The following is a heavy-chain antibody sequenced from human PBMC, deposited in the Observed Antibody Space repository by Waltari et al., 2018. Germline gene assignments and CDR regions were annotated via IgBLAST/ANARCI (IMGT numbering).Heavy chain of an antibody. D-gene: IGHD2-15*01. CDR2: IDWDDDK. V-gene: IGHV2-70*04. CDR3: ARWAAPDGGLAY. CDR1: GFSLSTSGMR. Sequence: QVTLKESGPALVKPTQTLTLTCTFSGFSLSTSGMRVSWIRQPPGKALEWLARIDWDDDKFYSTSLKTRLTISKDTSKNQVVLTMTNMDPVDTATYYCARWAAPDGGLAYWGQGTLVTVSS. J-gene: IGHJ4*02.